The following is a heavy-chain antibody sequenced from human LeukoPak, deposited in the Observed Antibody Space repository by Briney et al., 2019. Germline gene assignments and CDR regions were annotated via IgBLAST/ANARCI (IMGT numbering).Heavy chain of an antibody. CDR3: AKDSSGWYVIYYYYGMDV. D-gene: IGHD6-19*01. J-gene: IGHJ6*02. V-gene: IGHV3-30*18. CDR2: ISYDGSNK. Sequence: PGGSLRLSCAASGFTFSSYGMHWVRQAPGKGLEWVAVISYDGSNKYYADSVKGRFTISRDNSKNTLYLQMNSLRAEDTAVYYCAKDSSGWYVIYYYYGMDVWGQGTTVTVSS. CDR1: GFTFSSYG.